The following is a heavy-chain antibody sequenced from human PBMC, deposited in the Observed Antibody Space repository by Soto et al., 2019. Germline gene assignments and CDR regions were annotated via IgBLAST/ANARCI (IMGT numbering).Heavy chain of an antibody. D-gene: IGHD6-6*01. J-gene: IGHJ6*02. Sequence: GGSLRLSCAASGFSLSDYWMHWVRQVPGKGLLWVSRISVNGRDTTYADSVKGRFTISRDNAKNTLYLQMNSLRAEDTAVYYCAKEQLLYYYYGMDVWGQGTTVTVSS. CDR1: GFSLSDYW. CDR3: AKEQLLYYYYGMDV. V-gene: IGHV3-74*01. CDR2: ISVNGRDT.